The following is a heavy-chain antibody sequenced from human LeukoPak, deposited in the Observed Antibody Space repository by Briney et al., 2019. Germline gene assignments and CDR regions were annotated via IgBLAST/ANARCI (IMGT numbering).Heavy chain of an antibody. D-gene: IGHD4-17*01. Sequence: SETLSLACTVSGGSISSYYWSWIRQPPGKGLEWIGYIYYSGSTNYNPSLKSRVSISVDTSKNQFSLKLSSVTAADTAVYYCARSVTISDPFEYFDYRRQGTLVTVSS. J-gene: IGHJ4*02. CDR2: IYYSGST. V-gene: IGHV4-59*01. CDR1: GGSISSYY. CDR3: ARSVTISDPFEYFDY.